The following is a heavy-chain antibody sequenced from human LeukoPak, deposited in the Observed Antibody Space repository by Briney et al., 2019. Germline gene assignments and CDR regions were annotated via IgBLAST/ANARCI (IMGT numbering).Heavy chain of an antibody. CDR3: ARGGAADNYYYYYMDV. D-gene: IGHD6-13*01. CDR1: GGSISSSNW. Sequence: SGTLSLTCAVSGGSISSSNWWSWVRQPPGKGLEWIGEIYHSGSTNYNPSLKSRVTISVDKSKNQFSLKLSSVTAADTAVYYCARGGAADNYYYYYMDVWGKGTTVTVSS. CDR2: IYHSGST. J-gene: IGHJ6*03. V-gene: IGHV4-4*02.